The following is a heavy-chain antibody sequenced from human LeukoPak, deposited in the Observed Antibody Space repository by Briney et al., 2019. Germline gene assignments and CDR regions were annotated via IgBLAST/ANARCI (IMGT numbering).Heavy chain of an antibody. V-gene: IGHV3-21*01. CDR3: ARDRVGANDY. Sequence: GGSLRLSCAASGLTFSSYSTNWVRQAPGKGLEWVSSISSSSSYIYYADSVKGRFTISRDNAKNSLYLQMNSLRAEDTAVYYCARDRVGANDYWGQGTLVTVSS. J-gene: IGHJ4*02. D-gene: IGHD1-26*01. CDR2: ISSSSSYI. CDR1: GLTFSSYS.